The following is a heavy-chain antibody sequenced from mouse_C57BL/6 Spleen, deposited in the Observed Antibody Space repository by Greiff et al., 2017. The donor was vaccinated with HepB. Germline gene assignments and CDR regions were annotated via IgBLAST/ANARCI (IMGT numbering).Heavy chain of an antibody. V-gene: IGHV1-18*01. D-gene: IGHD2-4*01. J-gene: IGHJ1*03. Sequence: EVKVVESGPELVKPGASVKIPCKASGYTFTDYNMDWVKQSHGKSLEWIGDINPNNGGTIYNQKFKGKATLTVDKSSSTAYMELRSLTSEDTAVYYCARQIYYDYDEGWYFDVWGTGTTVTVSS. CDR3: ARQIYYDYDEGWYFDV. CDR1: GYTFTDYN. CDR2: INPNNGGT.